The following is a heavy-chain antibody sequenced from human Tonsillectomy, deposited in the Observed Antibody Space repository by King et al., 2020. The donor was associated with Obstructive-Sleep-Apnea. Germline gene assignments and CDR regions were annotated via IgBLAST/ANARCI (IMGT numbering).Heavy chain of an antibody. J-gene: IGHJ4*02. Sequence: VQLVESGGGLVQPGGSRRLSGAASGFTLNNYPMNWVRQAPGKGREWVSYINSGSDTIYYADSVKGRLTISRDNAKNSLYLQMNSLRAEDTAVYYCAKDDTSGWYSDYWGQGTLVTVSS. V-gene: IGHV3-48*04. CDR3: AKDDTSGWYSDY. CDR2: INSGSDTI. D-gene: IGHD6-19*01. CDR1: GFTLNNYP.